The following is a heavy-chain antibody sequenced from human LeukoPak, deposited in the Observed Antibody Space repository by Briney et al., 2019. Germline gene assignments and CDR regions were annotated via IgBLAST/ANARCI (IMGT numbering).Heavy chain of an antibody. CDR2: IYYSGST. J-gene: IGHJ5*02. CDR1: GGSISSYY. CDR3: ARDASARGGSFDP. Sequence: PSEALSLTCTVSGGSISSYYWSWIRQPPGKGLEWIGYIYYSGSTNYNPSLKSRVTISVDTSKNQFSLKLSSVTAADTAVYYYARDASARGGSFDPWGQGTLVTVSS. V-gene: IGHV4-59*01. D-gene: IGHD3-10*01.